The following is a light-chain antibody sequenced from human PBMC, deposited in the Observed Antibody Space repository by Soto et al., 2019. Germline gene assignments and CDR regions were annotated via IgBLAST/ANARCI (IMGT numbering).Light chain of an antibody. V-gene: IGKV3-11*01. Sequence: EIVLTQSPDTLSLSPGERATLSCRASQTITTELAWYQQKPGQPPRLLIYDASNRATGIPARFSGSGSGTDFTLTISSLEPDDFVVYYCQQRSSWPITFGQGTLLEIK. CDR3: QQRSSWPIT. CDR2: DAS. J-gene: IGKJ5*01. CDR1: QTITTE.